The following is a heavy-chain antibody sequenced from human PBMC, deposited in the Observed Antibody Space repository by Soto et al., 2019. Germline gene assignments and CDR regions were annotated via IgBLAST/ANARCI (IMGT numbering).Heavy chain of an antibody. CDR1: GGTFSSYA. J-gene: IGHJ6*02. CDR3: ARHVPAAGYYSGMDV. V-gene: IGHV1-69*05. CDR2: IIPIFGTA. Sequence: QVQLVQSGAEVKKPGSSVKVSCKASGGTFSSYAISWVRQAPGQGLEWMGGIIPIFGTANYAQKFQGRVTXTPAXSXRTAYMELSSLRSEDPAVYYCARHVPAAGYYSGMDVWGQGTTVTVSS. D-gene: IGHD2-2*01.